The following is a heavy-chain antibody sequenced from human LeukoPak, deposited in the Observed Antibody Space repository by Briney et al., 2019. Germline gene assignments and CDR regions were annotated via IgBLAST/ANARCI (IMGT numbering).Heavy chain of an antibody. V-gene: IGHV4-39*07. CDR1: GGSVTTGTYH. J-gene: IGHJ4*02. Sequence: SETLSLTCSVSGGSVTTGTYHWAWIRQPPGKGLEWIGSVYFDGGTHYNRSLQSRVAISVDTSKNQYSLRLSSVTAADTAVYYCARAGQSNWNYDYWGPGTLVTVSS. CDR2: VYFDGGT. CDR3: ARAGQSNWNYDY. D-gene: IGHD1-7*01.